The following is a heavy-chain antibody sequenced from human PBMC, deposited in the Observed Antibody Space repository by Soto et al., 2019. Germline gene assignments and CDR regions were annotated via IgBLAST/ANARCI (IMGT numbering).Heavy chain of an antibody. J-gene: IGHJ4*02. D-gene: IGHD5-18*01. Sequence: SVKVSFKASGGTFRTSTISWVRQAPGQGLEWMGRIIPILNIANYAQKFQGRVTFTADKSTSTAYMDMGSLRSEDTAVYYCARRARVGRQLWLPFDYWAQGTLVTVSS. CDR3: ARRARVGRQLWLPFDY. CDR2: IIPILNIA. CDR1: GGTFRTST. V-gene: IGHV1-69*02.